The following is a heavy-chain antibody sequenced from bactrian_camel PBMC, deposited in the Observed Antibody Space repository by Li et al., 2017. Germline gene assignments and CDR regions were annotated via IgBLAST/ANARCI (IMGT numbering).Heavy chain of an antibody. D-gene: IGHD6*01. CDR2: IDAEGST. CDR3: AAFWSTTCSWFGPRDY. J-gene: IGHJ4*01. Sequence: VQLVESGGGSVQAGGSLRLSCVVSGYTYYSTYCMAWFRQAPGKEREGVAAIDAEGSTTYADSVKGRFTISKDSAKDTVNLQMNSLEPEDTAMYYCAAFWSTTCSWFGPRDYLGQGTQVTVS. CDR1: GYTYYSTYC. V-gene: IGHV3S53*01.